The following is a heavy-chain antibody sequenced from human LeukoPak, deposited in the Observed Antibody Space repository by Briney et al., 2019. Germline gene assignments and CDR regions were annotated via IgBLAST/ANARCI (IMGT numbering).Heavy chain of an antibody. Sequence: GASVKVSCKASGYTFTGYYMHWVRQAPGQGLEWMGWINPNSGGTNYAQKFQGRVTMTRDTSISTAYMELSRLRSDDTAVYYCARPSYGSGSQYFDYWGQGTLVTVSS. CDR3: ARPSYGSGSQYFDY. CDR1: GYTFTGYY. D-gene: IGHD3-10*01. CDR2: INPNSGGT. J-gene: IGHJ4*02. V-gene: IGHV1-2*02.